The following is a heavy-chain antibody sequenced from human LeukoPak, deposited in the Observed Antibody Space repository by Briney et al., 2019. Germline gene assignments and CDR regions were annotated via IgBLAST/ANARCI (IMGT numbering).Heavy chain of an antibody. CDR3: TTSAAMITIGHDF. Sequence: GGSLRLSCAASGFIFSNAWMSWVRQAPGKGLEWVGRIKSKTDGGTTDYAAPVKGRFTISRDDSKNTLYLQMNGLKTEDTAVYYCTTSAAMITIGHDFWGQGTLVTVSS. D-gene: IGHD3-16*01. CDR1: GFIFSNAW. CDR2: IKSKTDGGTT. J-gene: IGHJ4*02. V-gene: IGHV3-15*01.